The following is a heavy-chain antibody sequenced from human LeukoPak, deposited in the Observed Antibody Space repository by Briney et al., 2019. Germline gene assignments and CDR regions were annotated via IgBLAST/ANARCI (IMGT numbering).Heavy chain of an antibody. D-gene: IGHD6-13*01. CDR1: GFTFSSYA. J-gene: IGHJ4*02. CDR3: AKQASSHLEAYFDY. CDR2: ISHSGGST. V-gene: IGHV3-23*01. Sequence: GGSLRLSCAASGFTFSSYAMSWVRQAPGKGPEWVSAISHSGGSTYYADSVKGRFTVSRDNSKNTLYLQMNSLRAEDTAVYYCAKQASSHLEAYFDYWGQGTLVTVSS.